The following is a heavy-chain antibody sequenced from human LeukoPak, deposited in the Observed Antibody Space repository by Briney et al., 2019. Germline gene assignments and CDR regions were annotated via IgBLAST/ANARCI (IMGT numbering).Heavy chain of an antibody. CDR1: GGSISSYY. J-gene: IGHJ4*02. V-gene: IGHV4-59*01. CDR2: IYYSGST. CDR3: ARAMVRGVIPDY. Sequence: SETLSLTCTVSGGSISSYYWSWIRQPPGEGLEWIGYIYYSGSTNYNPSLKSRVTISVDTSKNQFSLKLSSVTAADTAVYYCARAMVRGVIPDYWGQGTLVTVSS. D-gene: IGHD3-10*01.